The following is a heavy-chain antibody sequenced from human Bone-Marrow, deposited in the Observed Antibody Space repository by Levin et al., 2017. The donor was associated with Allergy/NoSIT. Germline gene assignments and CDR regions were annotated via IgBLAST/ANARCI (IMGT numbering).Heavy chain of an antibody. J-gene: IGHJ6*02. D-gene: IGHD3-10*01. CDR2: ISSSSTYI. V-gene: IGHV3-21*01. CDR3: ARATFPGGSGRGDYDMDV. CDR1: GFTFSSYS. Sequence: GGSLRLSCAASGFTFSSYSMNWVRQAPGKGLEWVSSISSSSTYIYYADSVKGRFTISSDSAKNSLYLQMNSLRAEDSAVYYCARATFPGGSGRGDYDMDVWGQGTTVTVSS.